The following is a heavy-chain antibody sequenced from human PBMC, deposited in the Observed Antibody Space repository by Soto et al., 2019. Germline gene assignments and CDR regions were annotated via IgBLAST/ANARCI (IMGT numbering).Heavy chain of an antibody. V-gene: IGHV2-5*01. D-gene: IGHD6-25*01. J-gene: IGHJ4*02. CDR2: IYWNDDK. CDR1: GFSLSTTGEG. CDR3: AQVDDVAALFAY. Sequence: QITLKESGPTLVKPTQTLTLTCTFSGFSLSTTGEGVGWIRQPPGKALEWLALIYWNDDKSYSPSLKSRLTISKDTSKTQVVLTMMTMAPVDTGTYYCAQVDDVAALFAYLGQGTLVTVSS.